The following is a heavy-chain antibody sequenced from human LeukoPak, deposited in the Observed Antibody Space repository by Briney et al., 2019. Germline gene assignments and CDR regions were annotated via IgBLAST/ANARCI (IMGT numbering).Heavy chain of an antibody. CDR2: IYYSGST. CDR1: GGSISSDY. J-gene: IGHJ5*02. V-gene: IGHV4-59*01. CDR3: ARVGYSYTFNWFDP. Sequence: SETLSLTCTVSGGSISSDYWSWIRQPPGKGLEWIGYIYYSGSTNYNPSLKSRVTISVDTSKNQFSLKLNSVTAADTAVYYCARVGYSYTFNWFDPWGQGTLVTVSS. D-gene: IGHD5-18*01.